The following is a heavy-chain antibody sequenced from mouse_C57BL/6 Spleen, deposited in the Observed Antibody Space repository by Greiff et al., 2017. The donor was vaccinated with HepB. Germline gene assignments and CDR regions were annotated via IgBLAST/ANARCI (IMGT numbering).Heavy chain of an antibody. CDR1: GFSLTSYG. J-gene: IGHJ4*01. Sequence: VKLQESGPGLVQPSQSLSITCTVSGFSLTSYGVHWVRQSPGKGLEWLGVIWSGGSTDYNAAFISRLSIRKDNSKSQVFFKMNSLQADDTDIYYGDRRDYYGSSYYAMDYWGQGTSVTVSS. V-gene: IGHV2-2*01. CDR2: IWSGGST. D-gene: IGHD1-1*01. CDR3: DRRDYYGSSYYAMDY.